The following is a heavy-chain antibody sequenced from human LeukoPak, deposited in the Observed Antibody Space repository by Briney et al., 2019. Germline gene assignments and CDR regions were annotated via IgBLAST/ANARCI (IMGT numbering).Heavy chain of an antibody. Sequence: SETLSLTCTVSGGSISGYYWSWIRQPPGKGPQWIGYIYTTGSTNYNPSFKSRVTISVDTSKNQFSLELSSVIAADTAVYYCARHRFTSSSSYFDYWGQGTLVTVSS. CDR3: ARHRFTSSSSYFDY. V-gene: IGHV4-4*09. J-gene: IGHJ4*02. D-gene: IGHD6-6*01. CDR2: IYTTGST. CDR1: GGSISGYY.